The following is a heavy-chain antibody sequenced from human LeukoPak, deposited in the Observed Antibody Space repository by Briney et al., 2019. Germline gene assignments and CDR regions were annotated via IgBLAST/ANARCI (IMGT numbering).Heavy chain of an antibody. D-gene: IGHD2-2*01. CDR2: INHSGST. V-gene: IGHV4-34*01. Sequence: PSETLSLTCAVYGGSFSGYYWSWIRQPPGKGLEWIGEINHSGSTNYNPSLKCRVTISVDTSKNQFSLKLSSVTAADTAVYYCARQPKTAIVVVSWFDPWGQGTLVTVPS. CDR3: ARQPKTAIVVVSWFDP. CDR1: GGSFSGYY. J-gene: IGHJ5*02.